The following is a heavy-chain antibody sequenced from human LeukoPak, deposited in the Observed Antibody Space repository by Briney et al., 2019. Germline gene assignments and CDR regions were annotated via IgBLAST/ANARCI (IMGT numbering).Heavy chain of an antibody. V-gene: IGHV3-11*01. CDR1: GFTFSDFY. CDR3: ARDARFLEWLYYFDY. Sequence: GGSLRLSCAASGFTFSDFYMSWIRQAPGKGLEWISYISSSGVTIYYADSVKGRFTISRDNAKNILYLQMNGLRAEDTAVYYCARDARFLEWLYYFDYWGQGTLVTVSS. J-gene: IGHJ4*02. CDR2: ISSSGVTI. D-gene: IGHD3-3*01.